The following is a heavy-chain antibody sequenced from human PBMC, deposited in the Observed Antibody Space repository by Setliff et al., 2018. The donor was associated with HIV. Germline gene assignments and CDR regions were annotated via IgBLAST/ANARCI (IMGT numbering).Heavy chain of an antibody. V-gene: IGHV4-39*01. CDR2: VYYTWNT. J-gene: IGHJ3*02. CDR3: ARHSIAVVIGVPERDDAFDI. CDR1: GGSISRRDYC. Sequence: PSETLSLTCTVSGGSISRRDYCWGWIRKPPGKGLEWIGSVYYTWNTYYNPSLKSRVTVSVDTSKNQFSLKLSSVTAADTAVYYCARHSIAVVIGVPERDDAFDIWGHGTMVTVSS. D-gene: IGHD2-21*01.